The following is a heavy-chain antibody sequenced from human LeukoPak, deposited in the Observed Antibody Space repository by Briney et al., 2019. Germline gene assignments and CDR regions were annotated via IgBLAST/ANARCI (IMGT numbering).Heavy chain of an antibody. V-gene: IGHV4-39*07. CDR1: GGSISSSSYY. CDR3: ARDRGSSWYVGYYYYYYMDV. Sequence: PSETLSLTCTVSGGSISSSSYYWGWIRQPPGKGLEWIGSIYYSGSTYYNPSLKSRVTISVDTSKNQFSLKLSSVTAADTAVYYCARDRGSSWYVGYYYYYYMDVWGKGTTVTVSS. CDR2: IYYSGST. D-gene: IGHD6-13*01. J-gene: IGHJ6*03.